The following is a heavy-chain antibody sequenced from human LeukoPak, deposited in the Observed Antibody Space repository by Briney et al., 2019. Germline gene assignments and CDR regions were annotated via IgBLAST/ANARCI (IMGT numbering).Heavy chain of an antibody. D-gene: IGHD2-15*01. Sequence: PGGSLRLSCAASGFTFSSYGMTWVRQAPGKGLEWVSAITGSGDNTYYADSVRGRFSISRDNSKNTLYLQMNSLRAEDTAVYYCAKRGTRSSGSCIDYWGQGTLVTVSS. CDR1: GFTFSSYG. CDR3: AKRGTRSSGSCIDY. CDR2: ITGSGDNT. J-gene: IGHJ4*02. V-gene: IGHV3-23*01.